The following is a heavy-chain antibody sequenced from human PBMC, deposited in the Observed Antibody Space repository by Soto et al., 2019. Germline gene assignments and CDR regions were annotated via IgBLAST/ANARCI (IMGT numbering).Heavy chain of an antibody. Sequence: ASVKVSCKASGYTFSNYGITWVRRAPGQRFEWMGWISASKGNTNYAQKFQGRVTMTTDTSTSTFYMELRSLRSDDTAIYYYASRSGQLPYYFDYWGQGSPVTVS. V-gene: IGHV1-18*01. D-gene: IGHD1-1*01. CDR2: ISASKGNT. CDR3: ASRSGQLPYYFDY. J-gene: IGHJ4*02. CDR1: GYTFSNYG.